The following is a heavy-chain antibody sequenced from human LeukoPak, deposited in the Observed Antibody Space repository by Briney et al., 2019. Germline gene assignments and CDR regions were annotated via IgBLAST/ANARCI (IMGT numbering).Heavy chain of an antibody. CDR2: IIPIFGTA. J-gene: IGHJ6*03. Sequence: ASVKVSCKASEGTFSSYAISWVRQAPGQGLEWMGGIIPIFGTANYAQKFQGRVTITADESTSTAYMELSSLRSEDTAVYYCARDSVSTAASGYYYYMDVWGKGTTVTISS. CDR1: EGTFSSYA. CDR3: ARDSVSTAASGYYYYMDV. V-gene: IGHV1-69*13. D-gene: IGHD4-11*01.